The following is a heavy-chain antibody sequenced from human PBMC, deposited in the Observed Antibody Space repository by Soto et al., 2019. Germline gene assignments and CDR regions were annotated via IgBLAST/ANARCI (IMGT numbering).Heavy chain of an antibody. J-gene: IGHJ4*02. CDR1: GGFISSGGYY. Sequence: QLQLQESGPGLVKPSQTLSLTCTVSGGFISSGGYYWSWVRQHPGKGLQWIGYIDSVGDTFYNASLXXRANIAVDTSKNQFSLDLTSVTAADTAVYFCARSPPRGTDCWGQGTLVTVSS. D-gene: IGHD3-16*01. CDR2: IDSVGDT. CDR3: ARSPPRGTDC. V-gene: IGHV4-31*03.